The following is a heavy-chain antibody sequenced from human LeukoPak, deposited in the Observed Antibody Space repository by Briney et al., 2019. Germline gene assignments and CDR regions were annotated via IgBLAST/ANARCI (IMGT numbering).Heavy chain of an antibody. V-gene: IGHV1-69*05. CDR1: GGTFSSYA. Sequence: SVTVSCTASGGTFSSYAISWVRQAPGPGIERMGGIIPIFGTANYAQTSQSRVTITTDTSTSTDYMELRSLRSDDTAVYYCARVLDYDYVWGSYRYTYYMDVWGKGTTVTVSS. CDR2: IIPIFGTA. J-gene: IGHJ6*03. CDR3: ARVLDYDYVWGSYRYTYYMDV. D-gene: IGHD3-16*02.